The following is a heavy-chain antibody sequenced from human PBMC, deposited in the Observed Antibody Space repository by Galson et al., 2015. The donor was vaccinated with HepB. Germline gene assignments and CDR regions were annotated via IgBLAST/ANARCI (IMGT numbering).Heavy chain of an antibody. CDR3: ARDLRGPDDK. CDR2: ISGRGGTI. Sequence: SLRLSCAGSGFIFGSYEMNWVRQAPGKGLEWISHISGRGGTIYYADSVKGRFTISRDNAKKSLYLQMSDLRVEDTAFYYCARDLRGPDDKWGQGTLVSVSS. D-gene: IGHD1-1*01. CDR1: GFIFGSYE. J-gene: IGHJ4*02. V-gene: IGHV3-48*03.